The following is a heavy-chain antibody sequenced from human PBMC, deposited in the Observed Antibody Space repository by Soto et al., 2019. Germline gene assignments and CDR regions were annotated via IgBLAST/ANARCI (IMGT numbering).Heavy chain of an antibody. D-gene: IGHD2-15*01. CDR2: IYYSGST. CDR1: GGSISRGAYY. Sequence: QVQLQESGPGLVKPSQTLSLTCTVSGGSISRGAYYWSWIRQFPGKGLEWIGYIYYSGSTYSNPSLKSRVTISIDSSAXQVSLNLMSGTGADTAIYYCARAGCTGGSCYSFAYWGQGTLVTVSS. J-gene: IGHJ4*02. CDR3: ARAGCTGGSCYSFAY. V-gene: IGHV4-31*03.